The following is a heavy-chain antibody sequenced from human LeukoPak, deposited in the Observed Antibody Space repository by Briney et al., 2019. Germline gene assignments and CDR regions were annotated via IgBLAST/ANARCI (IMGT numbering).Heavy chain of an antibody. Sequence: ASVKVSCKASGYTFTSYDINWVRQATGQGLEWMGWMNPNSGNTGHAQKFQGRVTMTRNTSISTAYMELSSLRSEDTAVYYCARAEGSGYCSGGSCYQWGQGTLVTVSS. CDR2: MNPNSGNT. V-gene: IGHV1-8*01. CDR3: ARAEGSGYCSGGSCYQ. J-gene: IGHJ4*02. CDR1: GYTFTSYD. D-gene: IGHD2-15*01.